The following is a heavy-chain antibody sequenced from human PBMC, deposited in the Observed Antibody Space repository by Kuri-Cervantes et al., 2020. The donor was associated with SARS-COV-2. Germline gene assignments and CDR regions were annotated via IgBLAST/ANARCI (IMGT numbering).Heavy chain of an antibody. CDR1: GFTFSGSW. J-gene: IGHJ5*02. V-gene: IGHV3-7*01. CDR3: ARVVRGVSVHLFDP. CDR2: IKQDGSEK. D-gene: IGHD3-10*01. Sequence: LSLTCAASGFTFSGSWMSWVRQAPGKGLEWVANIKQDGSEKYYVDSGKGRFTISRDNAKNSLYLQMNSLRAEDTAVYYCARVVRGVSVHLFDPWGQGTLVTVSS.